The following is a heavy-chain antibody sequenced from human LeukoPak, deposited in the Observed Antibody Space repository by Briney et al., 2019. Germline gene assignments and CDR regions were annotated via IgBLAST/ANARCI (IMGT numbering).Heavy chain of an antibody. CDR1: AFTCSGYA. V-gene: IGHV3-23*01. D-gene: IGHD1-1*01. CDR3: AKAVNPLEE. J-gene: IGHJ4*02. Sequence: AGSLRLSSAASAFTCSGYAMSWVRQAPGQGLEWVSAISGSSGSTYYADSVKGRFTISRDNSKNTLYLQMNSLRAEDTAVYYCAKAVNPLEEWGQGTLVTVSS. CDR2: ISGSSGST.